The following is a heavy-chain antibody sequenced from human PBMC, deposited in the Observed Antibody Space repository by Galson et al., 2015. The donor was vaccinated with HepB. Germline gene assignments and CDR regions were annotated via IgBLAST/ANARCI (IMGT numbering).Heavy chain of an antibody. D-gene: IGHD3-22*01. V-gene: IGHV5-51*01. CDR2: IYPGDSDI. Sequence: QSGAEVKKPGESLKISCKGSGYRFTSYWIGWVRQMPGKGLEWMGIIYPGDSDITYSPSFQGQVTISADKSISTAYLQWSSLEASDTAMYYCARSSTYYYDSSGYSYYFDFWGQGTLVTVSS. J-gene: IGHJ4*02. CDR1: GYRFTSYW. CDR3: ARSSTYYYDSSGYSYYFDF.